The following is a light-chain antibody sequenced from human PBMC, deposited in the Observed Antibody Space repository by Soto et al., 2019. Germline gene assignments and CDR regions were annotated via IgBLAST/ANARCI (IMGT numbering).Light chain of an antibody. V-gene: IGKV3-20*01. J-gene: IGKJ1*01. CDR1: QSVSTK. Sequence: EILITQSPAPLSVSPGETATLSCRASQSVSTKLAWYQQKPGQAPRLLIYGASNRATGIPDRFSGSGSGTDFTLTISRLEPEDFAVYYCQQYGSSGTFGQGTKVDIK. CDR2: GAS. CDR3: QQYGSSGT.